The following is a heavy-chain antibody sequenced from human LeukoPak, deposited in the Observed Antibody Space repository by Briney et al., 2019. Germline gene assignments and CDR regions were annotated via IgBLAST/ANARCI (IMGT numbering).Heavy chain of an antibody. CDR2: ISGGGGST. J-gene: IGHJ4*02. D-gene: IGHD6-13*01. Sequence: GGSLRLSCAASGFTFSSYGMSWVRQAPGKGPEWVSAISGGGGSTFYAGSVKGRFTMSRDNSKNTLYLQMSSLGAEDTAVYYCAKGGIAKFDYWGQGTLVTVSS. CDR3: AKGGIAKFDY. V-gene: IGHV3-23*01. CDR1: GFTFSSYG.